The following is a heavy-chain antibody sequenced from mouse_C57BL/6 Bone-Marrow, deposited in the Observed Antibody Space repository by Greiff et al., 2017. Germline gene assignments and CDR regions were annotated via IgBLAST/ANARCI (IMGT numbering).Heavy chain of an antibody. CDR1: GYTFTSYG. J-gene: IGHJ4*01. CDR3: ARGNDYYYYAMDY. CDR2: IYPRSGNT. Sequence: LVESGAELARPGASVKLSCKASGYTFTSYGISWVKQRTGQGLEWIGEIYPRSGNTYYNEKFKGKATLTADKSSSTAYMELRSLTSEDSAVYFCARGNDYYYYAMDYWGQGTSVTVSS. V-gene: IGHV1-81*01. D-gene: IGHD2-4*01.